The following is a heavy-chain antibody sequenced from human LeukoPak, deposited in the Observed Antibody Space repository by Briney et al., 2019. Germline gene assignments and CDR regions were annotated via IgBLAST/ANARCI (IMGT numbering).Heavy chain of an antibody. CDR2: ISWNSGSI. V-gene: IGHV3-9*01. CDR3: ANLGFDWLAPIVDY. Sequence: PGRSLRLSCAASGFTFDDYAMHWVRHAPGKGLEWVSGISWNSGSIGYADSVKGRFTISRDNAKNSLYLQMNSLRAEDTAVYYCANLGFDWLAPIVDYWGQGTLVTVSS. D-gene: IGHD3-9*01. J-gene: IGHJ4*02. CDR1: GFTFDDYA.